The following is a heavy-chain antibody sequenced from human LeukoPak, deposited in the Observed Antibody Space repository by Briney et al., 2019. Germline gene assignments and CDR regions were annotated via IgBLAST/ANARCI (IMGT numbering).Heavy chain of an antibody. J-gene: IGHJ3*02. D-gene: IGHD3-10*01. CDR3: ARDRVNYGSAFDI. CDR2: ISSSGSTI. V-gene: IGHV3-11*01. CDR1: GFTFSDYY. Sequence: GGSLRLSCAASGFTFSDYYMSWIRQAPGKGLEWVSYISSSGSTIYYADSVKGRFTISMDNAKNSLYLQMNSLRAEDTAVYYCARDRVNYGSAFDIWGQGTMVTVSS.